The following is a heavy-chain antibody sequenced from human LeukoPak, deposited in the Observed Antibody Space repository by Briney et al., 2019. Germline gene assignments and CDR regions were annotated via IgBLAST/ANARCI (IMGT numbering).Heavy chain of an antibody. V-gene: IGHV1-2*02. J-gene: IGHJ3*02. Sequence: ASVKVSCKASGYTFTDNYMHWVRQAPGQGLEWLGWITPNSGDTNFAQKFQGRVTMTRDTSISTAYLELSRLRSDDTAVYYCAREGHLTDYSDAFDIWGQGTMVTVSS. CDR2: ITPNSGDT. D-gene: IGHD3-9*01. CDR3: AREGHLTDYSDAFDI. CDR1: GYTFTDNY.